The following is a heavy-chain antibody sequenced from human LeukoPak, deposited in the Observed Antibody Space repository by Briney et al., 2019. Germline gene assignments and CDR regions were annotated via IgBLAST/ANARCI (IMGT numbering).Heavy chain of an antibody. Sequence: GGSLRLSCEASGFTFNSYNMNWVRQAPGKGLEWVSSITTSSRHMYYADSVRGRFTISRDNAKNSLYLQMNSLRAEDTAVYYCARESYSSSWYYFDYWGQGTLVTVSS. CDR1: GFTFNSYN. V-gene: IGHV3-21*01. CDR3: ARESYSSSWYYFDY. J-gene: IGHJ4*02. CDR2: ITTSSRHM. D-gene: IGHD6-13*01.